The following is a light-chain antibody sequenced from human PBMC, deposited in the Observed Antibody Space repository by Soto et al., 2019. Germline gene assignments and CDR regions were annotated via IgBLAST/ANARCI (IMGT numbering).Light chain of an antibody. V-gene: IGKV3-11*01. CDR3: QQRINWPLT. CDR2: DAS. CDR1: QSVSTY. J-gene: IGKJ4*01. Sequence: ETVLTQSPAILSLSPGERATLSCRASQSVSTYLAWYQQKPGQAPRLLIYDASNRATGIPARFIGSGSGTDFTLTIGGLEPEDSAVYYCQQRINWPLTFGLGTKVEI.